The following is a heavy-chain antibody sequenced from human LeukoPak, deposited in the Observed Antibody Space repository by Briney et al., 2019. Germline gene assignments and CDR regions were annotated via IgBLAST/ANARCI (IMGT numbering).Heavy chain of an antibody. CDR3: ASSIGAGSGPSDY. D-gene: IGHD2/OR15-2a*01. CDR1: GGSISSYY. Sequence: PSETLSLTCTVSGGSISSYYWSWIRQPPGKGLEWIGYIYYSGSTNYNPSLKSRVTISVDTSKNQCSLKLSSVTAADTAVYYCASSIGAGSGPSDYWGQGTLVTVSS. V-gene: IGHV4-59*12. J-gene: IGHJ4*02. CDR2: IYYSGST.